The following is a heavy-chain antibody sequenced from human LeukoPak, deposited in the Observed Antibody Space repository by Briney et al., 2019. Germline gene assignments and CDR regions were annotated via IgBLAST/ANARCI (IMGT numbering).Heavy chain of an antibody. CDR2: INPSGGST. Sequence: ASVKVPCKASGYTFTSYYMHWVRQAPGQGLEWMGIINPSGGSTSYAQKFQGRVTMTRDMSTSTVYMELSSLRSEDTAVYYCASTTGTTFFDYWGQGTLVTVSS. J-gene: IGHJ4*02. CDR1: GYTFTSYY. D-gene: IGHD1-1*01. V-gene: IGHV1-46*01. CDR3: ASTTGTTFFDY.